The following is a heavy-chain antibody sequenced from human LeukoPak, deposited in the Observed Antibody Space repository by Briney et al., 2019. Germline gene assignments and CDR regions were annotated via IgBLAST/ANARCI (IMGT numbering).Heavy chain of an antibody. J-gene: IGHJ6*02. CDR2: ISGSGGST. D-gene: IGHD2-15*01. Sequence: PGGSLRLSCAASGFTFSSYAMSWVRQAPGKGLEWVSAISGSGGSTYYADSVKGRFTISRDNSKNTLYLQMNSLRAEDTAVYYCARDGPDCSGGSCYLYYYYYGMDVWGQGTTVTVSS. V-gene: IGHV3-23*01. CDR3: ARDGPDCSGGSCYLYYYYYGMDV. CDR1: GFTFSSYA.